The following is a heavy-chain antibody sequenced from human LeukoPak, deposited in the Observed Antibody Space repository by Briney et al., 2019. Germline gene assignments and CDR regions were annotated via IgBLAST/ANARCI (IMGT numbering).Heavy chain of an antibody. CDR2: INHSGST. J-gene: IGHJ6*02. CDR3: ARFGRGTYYYYGMDV. D-gene: IGHD3/OR15-3a*01. V-gene: IGHV4-34*01. CDR1: GGSFSGYY. Sequence: SETLSLTCAVYGGSFSGYYWSWIRQPPGKGLEWIGEINHSGSTNYNPSLKSRVTISVDTSKNQFSLKLSSVTAADTAVYYCARFGRGTYYYYGMDVWGQGPTVTVSS.